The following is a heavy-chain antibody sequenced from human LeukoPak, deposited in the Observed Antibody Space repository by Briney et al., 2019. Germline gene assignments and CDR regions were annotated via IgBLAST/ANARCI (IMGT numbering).Heavy chain of an antibody. CDR3: ARDYFCSGGSCYFHFDY. D-gene: IGHD2-15*01. V-gene: IGHV1-2*02. J-gene: IGHJ4*02. Sequence: ASVTVSCKASGYTFTGYYMHWVRQAPGQGLEWMGWINPNSGGTNYAQKFQGRVTMTRDTSISTAYMELSRLRSDDTAGYYCARDYFCSGGSCYFHFDYWGQGTLVTVSS. CDR1: GYTFTGYY. CDR2: INPNSGGT.